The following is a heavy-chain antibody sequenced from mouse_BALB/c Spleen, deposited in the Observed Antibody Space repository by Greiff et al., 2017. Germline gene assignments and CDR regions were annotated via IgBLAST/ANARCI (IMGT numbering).Heavy chain of an antibody. CDR1: GFTFSSYA. CDR2: ISSGGST. Sequence: EVQVVESGGGLVKPGGSLKLSCAASGFTFSSYAMSWVRQTPEKRLEWVASISSGGSTYYPDSVKGRFTISRDNARNILYLQMSSLRSEDTAMYYCARDADYYGSSSWFAYWGQGTLVTVSA. V-gene: IGHV5-6-5*01. CDR3: ARDADYYGSSSWFAY. J-gene: IGHJ3*01. D-gene: IGHD1-1*01.